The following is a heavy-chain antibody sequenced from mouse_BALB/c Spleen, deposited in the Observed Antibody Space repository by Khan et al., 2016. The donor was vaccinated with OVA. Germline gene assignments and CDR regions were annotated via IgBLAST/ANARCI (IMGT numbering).Heavy chain of an antibody. V-gene: IGHV1-7*01. Sequence: QVQLKQSGVELAKPGASVKMSCKASGYTFINYWILWVKQRPGQGLEWIGYINPSTAYTEYNQNFKDKATLTADKSSRTAYMQLSCLTSEDSAVYYCARRGLRWDFDYWGQGTTLTVSS. J-gene: IGHJ2*01. CDR1: GYTFINYW. D-gene: IGHD1-1*01. CDR2: INPSTAYT. CDR3: ARRGLRWDFDY.